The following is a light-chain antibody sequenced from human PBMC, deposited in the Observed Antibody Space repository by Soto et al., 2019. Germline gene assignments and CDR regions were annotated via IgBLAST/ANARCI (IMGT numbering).Light chain of an antibody. CDR3: QQSYSTVT. V-gene: IGKV1-39*01. CDR1: QSISSY. Sequence: DIQMTRSPSSLSASVGDRVTITCRASQSISSYLNWYQQKPGKAPNLLIYGASNLQSGVPSRFSGSGSGTDFTLTISSLQPEDFATYYCQQSYSTVTFGGGTRWIS. CDR2: GAS. J-gene: IGKJ4*01.